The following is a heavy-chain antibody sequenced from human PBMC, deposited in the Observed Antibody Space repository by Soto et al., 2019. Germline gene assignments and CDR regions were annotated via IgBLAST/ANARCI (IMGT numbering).Heavy chain of an antibody. CDR2: INPNSGGT. D-gene: IGHD6-13*01. J-gene: IGHJ4*02. CDR1: RYTFTGYY. Sequence: ASVKVSCKASRYTFTGYYMHWVRQAPGQGLEWMGWINPNSGGTNYAQKFQGRVTMTRDTSISTAYMELSRLRSDDTAVYYCARPAAAGTLIFGYWGQGTLVTVAS. CDR3: ARPAAAGTLIFGY. V-gene: IGHV1-2*02.